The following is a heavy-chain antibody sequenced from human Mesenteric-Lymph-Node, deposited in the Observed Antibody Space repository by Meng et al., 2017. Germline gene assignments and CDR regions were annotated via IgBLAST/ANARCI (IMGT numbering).Heavy chain of an antibody. D-gene: IGHD3-16*01. CDR1: GFTFDDYA. J-gene: IGHJ4*02. Sequence: SLKISCAASGFTFDDYAMHWVRQAPGKGLEWVSGISWNSGSIGYADSVKGRFTISRDNSKNTLYLQMGSLRAEDMAVYYCARGGLGGDYWGQGTLVTVSS. CDR2: ISWNSGSI. V-gene: IGHV3-9*03. CDR3: ARGGLGGDY.